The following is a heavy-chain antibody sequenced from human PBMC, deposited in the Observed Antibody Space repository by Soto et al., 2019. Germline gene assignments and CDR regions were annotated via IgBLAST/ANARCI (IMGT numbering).Heavy chain of an antibody. CDR2: VSGSGGTT. V-gene: IGHV3-23*01. Sequence: GGSLRLSCAASGFTFSSYAMSWARQAPGKGLEWVSAVSGSGGTTYYADSVKGRFTISRDNSKNTLYLQMNSLRAEDTAVYYCAKPCHGSGNYCKYYYRMDVWGQGTTVTVSS. CDR3: AKPCHGSGNYCKYYYRMDV. CDR1: GFTFSSYA. D-gene: IGHD3-10*01. J-gene: IGHJ6*02.